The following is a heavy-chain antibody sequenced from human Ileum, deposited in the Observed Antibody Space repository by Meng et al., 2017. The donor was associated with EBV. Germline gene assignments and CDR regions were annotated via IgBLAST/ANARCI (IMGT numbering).Heavy chain of an antibody. CDR3: ARRPTGIDY. Sequence: QGQLHAGGAGLLKPPDTLSLTCAVNGGSLSGAYWNWIRQPPGKGLEWIGEIIHGGSPSYNPSLKSRVTISIDTSKNQLSLMLSSVTAADTAVYYCARRPTGIDYWGQGTLVTVSS. V-gene: IGHV4-34*12. CDR2: IIHGGSP. D-gene: IGHD2-8*02. CDR1: GGSLSGAY. J-gene: IGHJ4*02.